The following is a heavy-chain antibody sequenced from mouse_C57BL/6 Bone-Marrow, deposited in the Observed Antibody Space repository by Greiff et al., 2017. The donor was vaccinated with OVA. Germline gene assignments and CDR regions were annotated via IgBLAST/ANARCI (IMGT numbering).Heavy chain of an antibody. V-gene: IGHV1-54*01. J-gene: IGHJ3*01. D-gene: IGHD2-1*01. Sequence: QVQLQQSGAELVRPGTSVKVSCKASGYAFTNYLIEWVKQRPGQGLEWIGVINPGSGGTNYNEKFKGKATLTADKSSSTAYMQLSSLTSEASAVSFCARSVNYEGFAYWGQGTLVTVSA. CDR3: ARSVNYEGFAY. CDR2: INPGSGGT. CDR1: GYAFTNYL.